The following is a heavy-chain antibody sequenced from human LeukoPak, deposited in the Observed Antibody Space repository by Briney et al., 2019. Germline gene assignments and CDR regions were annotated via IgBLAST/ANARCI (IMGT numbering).Heavy chain of an antibody. D-gene: IGHD3-9*01. V-gene: IGHV3-30*18. CDR3: AKGIVTGYSALDY. CDR2: ISYVGSNK. J-gene: IGHJ4*02. CDR1: GFTFSNFG. Sequence: GGSLRLSCAASGFTFSNFGMYWVRQAPGTGLEWVAVISYVGSNKYYADSVKGRFTISRDNSKNTLYLQMNSLRGEDTAVYYCAKGIVTGYSALDYWGQGTLVTVSS.